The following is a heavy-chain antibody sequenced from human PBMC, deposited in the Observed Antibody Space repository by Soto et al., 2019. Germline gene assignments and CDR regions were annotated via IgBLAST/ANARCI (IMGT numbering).Heavy chain of an antibody. CDR2: IYNSGST. Sequence: SDTLSLTCTVSGGSISNYYWSWIRQPAGKGLEWIGRIYNSGSTKYNPSLKSRVTMSDDTSKNQFSLNLISVTAADTAVYYCARSGGSFNLDYWGLGTLVTVSS. CDR3: ARSGGSFNLDY. V-gene: IGHV4-4*07. CDR1: GGSISNYY. D-gene: IGHD1-26*01. J-gene: IGHJ4*02.